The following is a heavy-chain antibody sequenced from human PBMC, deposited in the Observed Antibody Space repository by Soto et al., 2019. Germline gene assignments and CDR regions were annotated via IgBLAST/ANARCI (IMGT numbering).Heavy chain of an antibody. Sequence: QVQLVQSGAEVKKPGSSVKVSCKASGGTFSSYAISWVRQAPGQGLEWMGGIIPIFGTANYAQKFQGRVTITADEATSTAYMELSSLRPEDTAVYYCARRPQEDIVVVVAASMDVWGQGTTVTVSS. D-gene: IGHD2-15*01. CDR3: ARRPQEDIVVVVAASMDV. J-gene: IGHJ6*02. CDR1: GGTFSSYA. CDR2: IIPIFGTA. V-gene: IGHV1-69*12.